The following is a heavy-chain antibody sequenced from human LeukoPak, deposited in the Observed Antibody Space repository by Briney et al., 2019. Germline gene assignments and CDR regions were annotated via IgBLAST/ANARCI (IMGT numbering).Heavy chain of an antibody. V-gene: IGHV3-7*03. Sequence: GGSLRLSCAASGFTFSSYWMSWVRQAPGKGLEWVANIKQDGSEKYYVDSVKGRFTISRDNSKNSLYLQMNSLRTEDTALYYCAKDMAAYYYASGNIDYWGQGTLVTVSS. D-gene: IGHD3-10*01. CDR3: AKDMAAYYYASGNIDY. J-gene: IGHJ4*02. CDR1: GFTFSSYW. CDR2: IKQDGSEK.